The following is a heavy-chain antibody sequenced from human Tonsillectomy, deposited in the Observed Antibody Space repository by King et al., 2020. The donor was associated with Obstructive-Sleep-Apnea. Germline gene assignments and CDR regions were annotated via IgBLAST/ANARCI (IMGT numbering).Heavy chain of an antibody. CDR2: TSYDGSNK. J-gene: IGHJ4*02. CDR3: AKDSVPSGPPFDY. CDR1: GFTFSRSG. Sequence: VQLVESGGGVVQPGRSLRLACVVSGFTFSRSGMHWVRQAPGKGLEGVAVTSYDGSNKYYADSVKGRFTISRDNSKNTLYLQMNSLRTEDTAVYYCAKDSVPSGPPFDYWGQGTLVTVSS. V-gene: IGHV3-30*18.